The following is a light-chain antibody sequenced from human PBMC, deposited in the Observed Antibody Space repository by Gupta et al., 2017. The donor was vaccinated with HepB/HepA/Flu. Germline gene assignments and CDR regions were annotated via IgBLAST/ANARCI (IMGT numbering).Light chain of an antibody. CDR3: QQRNSTPWT. Sequence: DIQMSQSPSSLSASVGDRVTITCRASQSISSSLNWYQQKPGRAPKFLIYGASSVESGVPSRFSGSGSGTDFTLTISSRQPEDFATYYCQQRNSTPWTFGQGTNVEVK. CDR2: GAS. V-gene: IGKV1-39*01. CDR1: QSISSS. J-gene: IGKJ1*01.